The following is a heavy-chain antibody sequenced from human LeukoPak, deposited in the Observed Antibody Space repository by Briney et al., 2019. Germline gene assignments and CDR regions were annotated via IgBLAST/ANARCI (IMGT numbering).Heavy chain of an antibody. D-gene: IGHD5-12*01. J-gene: IGHJ6*02. CDR3: ARGHRGYSGYDPKYYYGMDV. Sequence: SETLSVTCTVSGGSISSYYWSWIRQPAGKGLEWIGRIYTSGSTNYNPSLKSRVTMSVDTSKNQLSLKLSSVTAADTAVYYCARGHRGYSGYDPKYYYGMDVWGQGTTVTVSS. V-gene: IGHV4-4*07. CDR1: GGSISSYY. CDR2: IYTSGST.